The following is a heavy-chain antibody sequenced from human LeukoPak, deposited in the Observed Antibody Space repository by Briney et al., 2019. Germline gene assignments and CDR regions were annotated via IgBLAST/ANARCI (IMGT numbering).Heavy chain of an antibody. J-gene: IGHJ4*02. V-gene: IGHV3-21*01. Sequence: PGGSLRLSCAASGFTFSSYSMNWVRQAPGKGLEWVSSISSSSSYIYYADSARGRFTISRDNAKNSLYLQMNSLRAEDTAVYYCAGLSDDFDYWGQGTLVTVSS. D-gene: IGHD2/OR15-2a*01. CDR2: ISSSSSYI. CDR1: GFTFSSYS. CDR3: AGLSDDFDY.